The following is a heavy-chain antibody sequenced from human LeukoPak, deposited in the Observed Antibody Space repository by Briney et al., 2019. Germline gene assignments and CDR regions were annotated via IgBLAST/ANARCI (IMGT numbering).Heavy chain of an antibody. Sequence: ASVKVSCKASGGTFSSYAISWVRQAPGQGLEWMGRIIPILGIANYAQKFQGRVTITADKSTSTAYMELSSLRSEDTAVYYCARGLYSSSWPGDYWGQGTLVTVSS. CDR3: ARGLYSSSWPGDY. CDR2: IIPILGIA. CDR1: GGTFSSYA. D-gene: IGHD6-13*01. J-gene: IGHJ4*02. V-gene: IGHV1-69*04.